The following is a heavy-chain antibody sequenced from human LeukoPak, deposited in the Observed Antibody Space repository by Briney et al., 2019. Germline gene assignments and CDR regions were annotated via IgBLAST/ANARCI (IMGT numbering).Heavy chain of an antibody. CDR1: GFTFSSYW. V-gene: IGHV3-7*01. CDR3: ARDRGWYDFWSGYPFGYYYYYGMDV. Sequence: PGGSLRLSCAASGFTFSSYWMSWVRQAPGKGLEWVANIKQDGSEKYYVDSVKGRFTTSRDNAKNSLYLQMNSLRAEDTAVYYCARDRGWYDFWSGYPFGYYYYYGMDVWGQGTTVTVSS. CDR2: IKQDGSEK. J-gene: IGHJ6*02. D-gene: IGHD3-3*01.